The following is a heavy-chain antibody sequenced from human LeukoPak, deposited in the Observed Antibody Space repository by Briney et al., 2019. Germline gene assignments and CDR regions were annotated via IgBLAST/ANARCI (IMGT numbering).Heavy chain of an antibody. D-gene: IGHD5-18*01. CDR1: GFTFSSHT. Sequence: GGSLRLSCAASGFTFSSHTMNWVRQAPGKGLEWVSSISSSSAYILYADSVKGRFTISRDNAKNSLYLQMNSLRAEDTAVYYCAMGERVTSMTYWGQGTLVTVSS. J-gene: IGHJ4*02. V-gene: IGHV3-21*01. CDR2: ISSSSAYI. CDR3: AMGERVTSMTY.